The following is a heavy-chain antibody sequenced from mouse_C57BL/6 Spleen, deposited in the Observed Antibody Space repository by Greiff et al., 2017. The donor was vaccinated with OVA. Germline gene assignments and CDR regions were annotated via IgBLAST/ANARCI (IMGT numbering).Heavy chain of an antibody. CDR3: ARSYDYDVDWYFDV. CDR1: GYTFTSYW. Sequence: QVQLQQSGAELVRPGSSVKLSCKASGYTFTSYWMHWVKQRPIQGLEWIGNIDPSDSETHYNQKFKDKATLTVDKSSSTAYMQLSSLTSEDSAVYYCARSYDYDVDWYFDVWGTGTTVTVSS. CDR2: IDPSDSET. V-gene: IGHV1-52*01. D-gene: IGHD2-4*01. J-gene: IGHJ1*03.